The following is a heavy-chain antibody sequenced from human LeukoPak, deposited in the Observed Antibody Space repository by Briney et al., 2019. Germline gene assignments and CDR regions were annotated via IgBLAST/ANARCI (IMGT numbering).Heavy chain of an antibody. D-gene: IGHD1-26*01. V-gene: IGHV4-39*01. J-gene: IGHJ4*02. CDR1: ACCISAISYY. CDR2: ISYSGST. CDR3: ASYGS. Sequence: SETLSLTCTVAACCISAISYYWHWIRQPPGKGLEWIGSISYSGSTYYNPSLKSRITISVDTSKNQFSLKLSSVTAADTAVYYCASYGSWGQGTLVTVSS.